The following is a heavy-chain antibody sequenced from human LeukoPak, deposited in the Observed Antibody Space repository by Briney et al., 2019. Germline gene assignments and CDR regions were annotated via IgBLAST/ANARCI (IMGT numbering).Heavy chain of an antibody. D-gene: IGHD4-17*01. CDR2: IYYSGNT. V-gene: IGHV4-39*01. Sequence: PSETLSLTCTVSGASINSSSYFWGWIRQPPGKGLEWIGTIYYSGNTYYNPSLKSRVTISVDTSKNQFSLKLSSVTAADTGVYYCARHVRNTNYQTTMTTIDYWGQGTLVTVSS. CDR1: GASINSSSYF. J-gene: IGHJ4*02. CDR3: ARHVRNTNYQTTMTTIDY.